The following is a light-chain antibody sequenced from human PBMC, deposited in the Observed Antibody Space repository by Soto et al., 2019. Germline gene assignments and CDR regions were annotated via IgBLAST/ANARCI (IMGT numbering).Light chain of an antibody. CDR1: SSDVDGYDY. V-gene: IGLV2-14*01. Sequence: QSVLTQPASVSGSPGQSITISCTGTSSDVDGYDYVSWYRQHPGKAPKLMIYDVSNRPSGVSNRFSGSKSGNTASLTISGLQAEDGADYFCSSYTISSPYVFGTGNKVTVL. CDR3: SSYTISSPYV. CDR2: DVS. J-gene: IGLJ1*01.